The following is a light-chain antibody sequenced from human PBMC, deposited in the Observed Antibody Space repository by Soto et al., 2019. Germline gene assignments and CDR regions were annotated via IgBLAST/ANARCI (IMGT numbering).Light chain of an antibody. V-gene: IGKV3-20*01. CDR2: GAS. CDR1: QSVGASY. CDR3: QQYGTSPLT. J-gene: IGKJ4*01. Sequence: EIVLTQSPGTVSLSPGERATLSCRASQSVGASYLAWYQQKPGQAPRLLIHGASTRATGIPDRFSGSESGTDFTLTISRLEPEDFGVYYCQQYGTSPLTFGGGTKVEIK.